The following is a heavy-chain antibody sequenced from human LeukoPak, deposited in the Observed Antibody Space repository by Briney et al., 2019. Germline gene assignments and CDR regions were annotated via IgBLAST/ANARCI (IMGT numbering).Heavy chain of an antibody. CDR3: AKDTPLCYFDY. Sequence: GGPLRLSCAASGFTFSSYWMSWVRQAPGKGLEWVANIKQDGSEKYYVDSVKGRFTISRDNAKNSLYLQMNSLRAEDTAVYYCAKDTPLCYFDYWGQGTLVTVSS. CDR2: IKQDGSEK. CDR1: GFTFSSYW. V-gene: IGHV3-7*04. J-gene: IGHJ4*02. D-gene: IGHD3-16*01.